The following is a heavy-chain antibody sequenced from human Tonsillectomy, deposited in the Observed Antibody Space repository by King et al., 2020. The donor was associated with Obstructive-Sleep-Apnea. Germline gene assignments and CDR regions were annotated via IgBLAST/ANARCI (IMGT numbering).Heavy chain of an antibody. CDR2: IKSKTDGGTT. CDR3: TTSDYGSVP. Sequence: VQLVESGGDLVKPGGSLRLSCAASGFTFINAWMTWVRQAPGKGLEWVGLIKSKTDGGTTDYAAPVKGRFTSSRDDSKNTLFLQMNSLKTEDTALYYCTTSDYGSVPWGQGTLVTVSS. CDR1: GFTFINAW. D-gene: IGHD3-10*01. V-gene: IGHV3-15*01. J-gene: IGHJ4*02.